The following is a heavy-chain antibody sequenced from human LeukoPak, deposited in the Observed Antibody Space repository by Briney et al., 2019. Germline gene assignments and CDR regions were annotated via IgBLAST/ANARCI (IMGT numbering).Heavy chain of an antibody. CDR2: IYSGAGT. CDR3: ARDRHQGYYFDY. Sequence: PGGSLRPSCAASGFTVDSNYMSWVRQAPGRGLEWVSLIYSGAGTYYADSVKGRFTISRDNSKNTLYLQMNSLRAEDTAVYYCARDRHQGYYFDYWGQGTLVTVSS. V-gene: IGHV3-53*01. CDR1: GFTVDSNY. J-gene: IGHJ4*02. D-gene: IGHD2-2*01.